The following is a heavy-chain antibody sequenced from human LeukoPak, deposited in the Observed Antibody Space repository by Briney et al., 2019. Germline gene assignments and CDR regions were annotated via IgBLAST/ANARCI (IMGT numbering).Heavy chain of an antibody. V-gene: IGHV3-23*01. D-gene: IGHD5-24*01. CDR3: AKDDAWLQYNS. CDR1: GFTFSHHG. CDR2: IRGNGITT. J-gene: IGHJ4*02. Sequence: LWGALRLSCAASGFTFSHHGMNWVRQAPGKGLEWVSGIRGNGITTYYADSVKGRFTISRDNSKNTLYLQMNNLRAEDTALYYCAKDDAWLQYNSWGQGTLVAVSS.